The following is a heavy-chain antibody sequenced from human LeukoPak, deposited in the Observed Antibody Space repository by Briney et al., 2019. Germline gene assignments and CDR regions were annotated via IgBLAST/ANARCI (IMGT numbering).Heavy chain of an antibody. Sequence: GGSLRLSCAASGFTFSNYAMIWVRQAPGKGPEWVSAIRGIRGTYSTEYADSVKDRFTISRDNSKSTLYLQMNSLRAEDTAAYYCGRDPNGDYIGAFDMWGQGTVVTVSS. CDR1: GFTFSNYA. CDR3: GRDPNGDYIGAFDM. V-gene: IGHV3-23*01. D-gene: IGHD4-17*01. J-gene: IGHJ3*02. CDR2: IRGIRGTYST.